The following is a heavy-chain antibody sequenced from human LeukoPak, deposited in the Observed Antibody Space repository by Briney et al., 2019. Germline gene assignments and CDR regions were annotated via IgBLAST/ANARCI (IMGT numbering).Heavy chain of an antibody. CDR1: GGSISSSSFY. CDR2: ISYSGST. CDR3: ARRLGTAQTRGYYYYYMDV. J-gene: IGHJ6*03. V-gene: IGHV4-39*01. Sequence: SETLSLTCTVSGGSISSSSFYWGWIRQPPGKGLEWIGIISYSGSTYYNPSLKSRVTISVDTSKNQFSLKLSSVTAADTAVYYCARRLGTAQTRGYYYYYMDVWGKGTTVTVSS. D-gene: IGHD1-14*01.